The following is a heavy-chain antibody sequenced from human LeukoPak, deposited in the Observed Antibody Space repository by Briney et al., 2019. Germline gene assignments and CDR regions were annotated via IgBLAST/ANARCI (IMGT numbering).Heavy chain of an antibody. CDR2: ISTSSITE. Sequence: PGGSLRLSCAASGFTFSTYSMSWVRQAPGKGPEWLSYISTSSITEYYADSVKGRFTISRDDAKNSLSLQMNSLRADDTAVYYCAKEMGFCSGGSCYRWFDSWGQGTLVTVSS. D-gene: IGHD2-15*01. V-gene: IGHV3-48*01. CDR1: GFTFSTYS. CDR3: AKEMGFCSGGSCYRWFDS. J-gene: IGHJ5*01.